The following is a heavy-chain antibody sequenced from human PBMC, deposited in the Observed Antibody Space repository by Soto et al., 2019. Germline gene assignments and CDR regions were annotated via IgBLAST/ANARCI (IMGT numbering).Heavy chain of an antibody. V-gene: IGHV3-33*01. Sequence: PGGSLRLSCAASGFTFSSYGMHWVRQAPGKGLEWVAVIWYDGSNKYYADSVKGRFTISRDNSKNTLYLQMNSLRAEDTAVYYCARDSTKFSGYDYYYGMDVWGQGTTVTVSS. CDR1: GFTFSSYG. J-gene: IGHJ6*02. CDR2: IWYDGSNK. D-gene: IGHD5-12*01. CDR3: ARDSTKFSGYDYYYGMDV.